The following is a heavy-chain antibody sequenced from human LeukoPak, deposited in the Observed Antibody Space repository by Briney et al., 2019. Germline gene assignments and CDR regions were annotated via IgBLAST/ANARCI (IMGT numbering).Heavy chain of an antibody. D-gene: IGHD3-22*01. CDR2: IYYSGST. J-gene: IGHJ6*03. CDR1: GGSISSYY. CDR3: ARTYYYDSSGYYYEGYYYMDV. V-gene: IGHV4-59*07. Sequence: SDTLSLTCTVSGGSISSYYWRWMRQPPGKGLEWIGYIYYSGSTNYNPSLKSRVTISVDTSKNQFSLKLSSVTAADTAVYYCARTYYYDSSGYYYEGYYYMDVWGKGTTVTISS.